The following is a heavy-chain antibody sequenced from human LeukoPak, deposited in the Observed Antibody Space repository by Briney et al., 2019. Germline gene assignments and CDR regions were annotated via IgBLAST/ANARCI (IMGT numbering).Heavy chain of an antibody. CDR3: ARERDYDYVWGSYRTGGAFDI. V-gene: IGHV1-2*02. D-gene: IGHD3-16*02. Sequence: GASVKLSCKASGYTFTGYYMHWVRQAPGQGLEWMGWINPNSGGTNYAQKFQGRVTMTRDTSISTAYMELSRLRSDDTAVYYCARERDYDYVWGSYRTGGAFDIWGQGTMVTVSS. CDR2: INPNSGGT. CDR1: GYTFTGYY. J-gene: IGHJ3*02.